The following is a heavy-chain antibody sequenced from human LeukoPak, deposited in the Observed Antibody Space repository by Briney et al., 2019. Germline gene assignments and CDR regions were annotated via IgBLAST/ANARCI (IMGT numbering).Heavy chain of an antibody. V-gene: IGHV3-23*01. CDR1: GFTFSSYA. Sequence: QTGGSLRLSCAASGFTFSSYAMSWVRQAPGKGLEWVSAISGSGGSTYYADSVKGRFTISRDNSKNTLHLQMNSLRAEDTAVYYCAKADDYGDYPDYWGQGTLVTVSS. CDR3: AKADDYGDYPDY. CDR2: ISGSGGST. J-gene: IGHJ4*02. D-gene: IGHD4-17*01.